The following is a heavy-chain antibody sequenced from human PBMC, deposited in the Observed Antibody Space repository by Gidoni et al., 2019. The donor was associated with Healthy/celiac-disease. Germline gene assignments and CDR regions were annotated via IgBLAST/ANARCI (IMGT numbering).Heavy chain of an antibody. CDR1: GGSISSSSYY. CDR2: IYYSGST. Sequence: QLQLQESGPGLVKPSETLSLTCTVSGGSISSSSYYWGWIRQPPGKGLEWIGSIYYSGSTYYNPSLKSRVTISVETSKNQFSLKLSSVTAADTAVYYCAREGGKQWLSRGYFDYWGQGTLVTVSS. J-gene: IGHJ4*02. V-gene: IGHV4-39*07. CDR3: AREGGKQWLSRGYFDY. D-gene: IGHD6-19*01.